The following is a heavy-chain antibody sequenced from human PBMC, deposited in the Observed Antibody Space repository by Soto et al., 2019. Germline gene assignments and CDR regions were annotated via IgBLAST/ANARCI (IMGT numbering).Heavy chain of an antibody. CDR1: GGTFSSYA. D-gene: IGHD2-15*01. CDR3: AICFCDCSGAGCSGWLDP. CDR2: VIPLFGTT. V-gene: IGHV1-69*13. J-gene: IGHJ5*01. Sequence: SVKVSCKASGGTFSSYALSGLRQAPGQGLEWMGGVIPLFGTTNYAQRFQDRVTINAEGATSTTSMELRSLRSEDMAVYYCAICFCDCSGAGCSGWLDPWGQGTLVTVSS.